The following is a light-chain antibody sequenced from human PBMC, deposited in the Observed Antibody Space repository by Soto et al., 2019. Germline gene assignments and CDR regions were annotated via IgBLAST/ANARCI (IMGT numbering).Light chain of an antibody. V-gene: IGKV3-15*01. J-gene: IGKJ3*01. CDR2: GAS. CDR1: QSVSRY. Sequence: EIVVTQSPGILSVSPGERATLSCRASQSVSRYLAWYQQKPGQAPTLLIYGASTRATGIPARFTGSGSGTEFTLTISSLQSEDFAVYYCQEYSKWPLFTFGPGTKVDIK. CDR3: QEYSKWPLFT.